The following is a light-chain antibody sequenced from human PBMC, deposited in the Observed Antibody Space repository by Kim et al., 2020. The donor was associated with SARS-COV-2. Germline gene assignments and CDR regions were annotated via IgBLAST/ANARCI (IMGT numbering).Light chain of an antibody. CDR3: KHNGGSRYT. CDR1: QSVSRNY. V-gene: IGKV3-20*01. Sequence: EIVLTQSPGTLSLSPGERATLSCRASQSVSRNYLAWYQQKLGQTPRLLIYGASTRAPGIPDRFSGSGSGADFTLTISSLGPDDFAVYYCKHNGGSRYTFGQGTKLEIK. CDR2: GAS. J-gene: IGKJ2*01.